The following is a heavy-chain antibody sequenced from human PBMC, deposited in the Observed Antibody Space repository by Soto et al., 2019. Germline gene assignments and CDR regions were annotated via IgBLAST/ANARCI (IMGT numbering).Heavy chain of an antibody. V-gene: IGHV3-74*01. CDR2: INSDGSST. D-gene: IGHD6-19*01. CDR3: ASDSGWYGRAFDI. J-gene: IGHJ3*02. Sequence: PGESLKISCAASGFTFSSYWMHWVRQAPGKGLVWVSRINSDGSSTSYADSVKGRFTISRDNAKNTLYLQMNSLRAEDTAVYYCASDSGWYGRAFDIWGQGTMVTVS. CDR1: GFTFSSYW.